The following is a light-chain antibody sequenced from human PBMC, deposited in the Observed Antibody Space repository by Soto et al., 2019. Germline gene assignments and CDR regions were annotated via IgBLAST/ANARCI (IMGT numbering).Light chain of an antibody. Sequence: EIVLTQSPGTLSLSPGESATLSCRASQTLNGDYLAWYQQKPGQAPRLLIYRASSRAPGIPDRFSGSGSGTYFTLTIIRLEPEDFAVYYCQQYSSSSWTFGQGTKVDIK. J-gene: IGKJ1*01. CDR1: QTLNGDY. CDR3: QQYSSSSWT. V-gene: IGKV3-20*01. CDR2: RAS.